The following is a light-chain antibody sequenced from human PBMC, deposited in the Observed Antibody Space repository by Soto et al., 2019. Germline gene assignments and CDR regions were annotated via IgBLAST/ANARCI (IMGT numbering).Light chain of an antibody. J-gene: IGLJ1*01. CDR3: ETWDSNTRV. V-gene: IGLV4-60*02. CDR1: SGHSSYI. CDR2: LEGSGSY. Sequence: QSVLTQSSSASASLGSSIKLTCTLSSGHSSYIIAWHQQQPGKAPRYLMKLEGSGSYNKGSGVPDRFSGSSSGADRYLTISNLQFEDEAHYYCETWDSNTRVFGTGTKLTVL.